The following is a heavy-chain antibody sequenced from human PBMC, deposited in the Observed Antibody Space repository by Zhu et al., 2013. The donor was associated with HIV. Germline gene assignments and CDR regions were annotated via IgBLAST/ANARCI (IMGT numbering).Heavy chain of an antibody. CDR3: AKVGAPWSLDIVVVPAAEQLDY. J-gene: IGHJ4*02. V-gene: IGHV3-23*04. Sequence: VQLVESGGGLVQPGRSLRLSCAASGFTFSSYAMSWVRQAPGKGLEWVSAISGSGGSTYYADSVKGRFTISRDNSKNTLYLQMNSLRAEDTAVYYCAKVGAPWSLDIVVVPAAEQLDYWGQGTLVTVSS. CDR2: ISGSGGST. CDR1: GFTFSSYA. D-gene: IGHD2-2*01.